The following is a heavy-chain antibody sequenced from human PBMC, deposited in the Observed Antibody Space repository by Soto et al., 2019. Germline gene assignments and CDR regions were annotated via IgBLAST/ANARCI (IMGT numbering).Heavy chain of an antibody. V-gene: IGHV3-33*01. CDR1: GFTFSRQA. Sequence: QVQLVESGGGVVQPERSLRLSCAASGFTFSRQAKHWVRQAPGRGLEWVAVIWYHGIDKYYADSVKGRFTISRDNSKNTVYLQMSSLRGEDTAVYYCATGFLGLCTGGNCQLDYWGQGTLVTVSS. CDR2: IWYHGIDK. CDR3: ATGFLGLCTGGNCQLDY. J-gene: IGHJ4*02. D-gene: IGHD2-15*01.